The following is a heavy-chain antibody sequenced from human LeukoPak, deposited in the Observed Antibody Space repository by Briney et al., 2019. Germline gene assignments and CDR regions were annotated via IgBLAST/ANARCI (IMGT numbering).Heavy chain of an antibody. J-gene: IGHJ4*02. CDR1: GGSISSYY. Sequence: PSETLSLTCTVSGGSISSYYWSWIRQPPGKGLEWIGYIYYSGSTNYNPSLKSRVTISVDTSKNQFSLKLSSVTAADTAVYYCASEAVAGSYWGQGTLVTVSS. CDR3: ASEAVAGSY. CDR2: IYYSGST. D-gene: IGHD6-19*01. V-gene: IGHV4-59*08.